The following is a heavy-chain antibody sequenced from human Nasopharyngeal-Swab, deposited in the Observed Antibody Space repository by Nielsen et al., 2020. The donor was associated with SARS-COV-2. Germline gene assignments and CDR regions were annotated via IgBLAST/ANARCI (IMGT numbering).Heavy chain of an antibody. CDR3: AKDITGYSSGWFYYYYYMDV. CDR2: ISYDGSNK. Sequence: GESLKISCAASGFTFSSYGMHWVRQAPGTGLEWVAVISYDGSNKYYADSVKGRFTISRDNSKNTLYLQMNSLRAEDTAVYYCAKDITGYSSGWFYYYYYMDVWGKGTTVTVSS. V-gene: IGHV3-30*18. D-gene: IGHD6-19*01. J-gene: IGHJ6*03. CDR1: GFTFSSYG.